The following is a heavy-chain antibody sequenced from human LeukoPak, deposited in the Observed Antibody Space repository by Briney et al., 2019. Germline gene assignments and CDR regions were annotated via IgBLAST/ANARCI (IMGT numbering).Heavy chain of an antibody. CDR3: AGHKSGIDWFDP. Sequence: PSETLSLTCTLSGDSISSSGYCWGWIRQPPGKGLECVGVICYTGNTYYNPSLESRVTISVDTSKNQFSLRLSSVTAADTAVYYCAGHKSGIDWFDPWGQGTLVTVSS. CDR1: GDSISSSGYC. V-gene: IGHV4-39*01. J-gene: IGHJ5*02. D-gene: IGHD1-14*01. CDR2: ICYTGNT.